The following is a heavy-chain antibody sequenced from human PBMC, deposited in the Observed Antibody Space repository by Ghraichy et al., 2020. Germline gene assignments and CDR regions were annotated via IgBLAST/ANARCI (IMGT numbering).Heavy chain of an antibody. CDR1: GFTFSSYW. D-gene: IGHD6-6*01. J-gene: IGHJ4*02. CDR3: ARDSSTSSFGY. Sequence: GGSLRLSCAVSGFTFSSYWMSWVRQAPGKGLEWVANIKQDGSEKYYVDSVEGRFTISRDNAKNSLYLQMNSLRAEDTAVYYCARDSSTSSFGYWGQGTLVTVSS. CDR2: IKQDGSEK. V-gene: IGHV3-7*01.